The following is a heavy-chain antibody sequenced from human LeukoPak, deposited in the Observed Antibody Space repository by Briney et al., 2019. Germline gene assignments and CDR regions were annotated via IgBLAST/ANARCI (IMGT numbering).Heavy chain of an antibody. Sequence: PGGSLRLSCAASGFTFSSYAMSWVRQAPGKGLEWVSAISGSGGSTYYADSVKGRFTISRDNSKNTLYLQMNSLRAEDTAVYYCAKDIYDYGDYYYFDYWGQGTLVTVSS. D-gene: IGHD4-17*01. V-gene: IGHV3-23*01. CDR2: ISGSGGST. J-gene: IGHJ4*02. CDR1: GFTFSSYA. CDR3: AKDIYDYGDYYYFDY.